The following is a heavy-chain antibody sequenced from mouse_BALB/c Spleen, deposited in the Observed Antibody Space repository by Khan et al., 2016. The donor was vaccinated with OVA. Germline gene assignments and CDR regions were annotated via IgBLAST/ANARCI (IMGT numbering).Heavy chain of an antibody. V-gene: IGHV1S81*02. CDR2: INPSNGGT. J-gene: IGHJ3*01. CDR3: TRAGEGAFAY. Sequence: VQLQESGAELVKPGASVRLSCKASGYTFTSYYLYWVKQRPGHGLEWIGDINPSNGGTNFNENFKTKATLTVDKSSSTAYMQLSSLTSEDSAVYYCTRAGEGAFAYWGQGTLVTVSA. CDR1: GYTFTSYY.